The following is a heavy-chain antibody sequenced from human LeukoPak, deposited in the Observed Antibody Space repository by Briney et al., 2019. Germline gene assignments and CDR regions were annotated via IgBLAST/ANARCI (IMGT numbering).Heavy chain of an antibody. CDR2: IIHGGSA. Sequence: SETLSLTCAVYGGSFSDYYWSWIRQSPGKGLEWIGEIIHGGSATYNPSLKSRVTISADSSKNQFALQLGSVTAADTAFYYCARGRRAGMSHFDYWGQGTLVTVSS. D-gene: IGHD1-26*01. CDR3: ARGRRAGMSHFDY. V-gene: IGHV4-34*01. J-gene: IGHJ4*02. CDR1: GGSFSDYY.